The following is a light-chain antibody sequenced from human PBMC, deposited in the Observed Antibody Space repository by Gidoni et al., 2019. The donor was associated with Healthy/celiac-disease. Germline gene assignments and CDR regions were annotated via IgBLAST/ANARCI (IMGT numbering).Light chain of an antibody. CDR3: QQSYSTPRALT. J-gene: IGKJ4*01. CDR1: QSISSY. V-gene: IGKV1-39*01. CDR2: AAS. Sequence: IQMTQSPSSLSASVGDRVTITCRASQSISSYLNWYQQKPGKAPQLLIYAASSLQSGVPSRFSCSGSGTDFTLTISSLQPEDFATYYCQQSYSTPRALTFGGGTKVEIK.